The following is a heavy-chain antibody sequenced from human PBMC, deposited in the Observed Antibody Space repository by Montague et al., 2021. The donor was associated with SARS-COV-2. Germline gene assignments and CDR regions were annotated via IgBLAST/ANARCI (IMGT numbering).Heavy chain of an antibody. Sequence: SLRLSCAASGFTFSSYGMHWVRQAPGKGLEWVAVIRYDGSNKYYADSAKGRFTISRDNSKNTLYLQMNSLRAENTAVYYCARDFGILTGTAPEDYWGQGTLVTVSS. J-gene: IGHJ4*02. CDR3: ARDFGILTGTAPEDY. CDR2: IRYDGSNK. D-gene: IGHD3-9*01. CDR1: GFTFSSYG. V-gene: IGHV3-33*01.